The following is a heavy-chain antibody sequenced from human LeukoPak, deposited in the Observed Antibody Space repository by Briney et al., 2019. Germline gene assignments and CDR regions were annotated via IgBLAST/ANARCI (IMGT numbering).Heavy chain of an antibody. CDR1: GFTFSSHS. CDR2: LSTSSSYI. D-gene: IGHD5/OR15-5a*01. V-gene: IGHV3-21*01. Sequence: GGSLRLSCAASGFTFSSHSMNWVRQAPGKGLEWVSSLSTSSSYIYYADSLKGRFTISRDNAKNSLYLQMNSLRAEDTAVYYCARSQGTIPDSVPLDIWGQGTMVTVSS. J-gene: IGHJ3*02. CDR3: ARSQGTIPDSVPLDI.